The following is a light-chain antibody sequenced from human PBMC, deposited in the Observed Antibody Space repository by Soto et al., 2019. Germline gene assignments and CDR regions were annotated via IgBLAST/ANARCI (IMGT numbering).Light chain of an antibody. CDR2: DVS. V-gene: IGLV2-14*01. J-gene: IGLJ1*01. CDR1: NSDVGGYNY. CDR3: TSFTTSSTIRYV. Sequence: QSALTQPASVSGSPGQSITISCTGTNSDVGGYNYVSWFRQHPGKAPKLVIYDVSNRPSGVSSRFSGSKSGNTASLTISGLQAEDEADYYCTSFTTSSTIRYVFGTGTKVTVL.